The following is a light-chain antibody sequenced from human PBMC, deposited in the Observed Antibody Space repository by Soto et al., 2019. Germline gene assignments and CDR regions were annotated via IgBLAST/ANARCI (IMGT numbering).Light chain of an antibody. V-gene: IGLV2-23*01. CDR3: CSYAGSGTYV. J-gene: IGLJ1*01. Sequence: QSALTQPASVSGSPGQSITISCTGTSSDVGSYNLVSWYQHHPGKAPKLMIYEATKRPSGVSHRFTASKSGNTASLTISGLQAEDESDYYCCSYAGSGTYVFGTGTKVTVL. CDR2: EAT. CDR1: SSDVGSYNL.